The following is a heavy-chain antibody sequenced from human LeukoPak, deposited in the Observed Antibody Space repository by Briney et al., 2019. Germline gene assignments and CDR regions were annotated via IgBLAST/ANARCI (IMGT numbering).Heavy chain of an antibody. CDR2: ISGEGGVP. CDR1: GFSFRDFS. V-gene: IGHV3-43*02. J-gene: IGHJ4*02. D-gene: IGHD2/OR15-2a*01. CDR3: AKGNNSLSYNFDY. Sequence: PGGSLRLSRAAPGFSFRDFSMHRVRPVPGKGLEWVSLISGEGGVPHYADSWRGRFTISRDNDKSSLFLQMNSLRVEDTGFFYCAKGNNSLSYNFDYWGQGTLVTVSS.